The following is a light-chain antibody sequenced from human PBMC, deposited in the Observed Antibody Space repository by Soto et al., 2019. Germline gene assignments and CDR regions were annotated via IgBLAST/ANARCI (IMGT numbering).Light chain of an antibody. V-gene: IGKV1-6*01. Sequence: IQMNLSPVSLSSYVGDRITITCRASQGIESDLSWYQQRPGKAPKLLIYAASNVHSGVPPRFSGSRSGTEFTLTISNLQPEDFAPYYCLQSHFDSSPFGQGTNVDIK. J-gene: IGKJ1*01. CDR2: AAS. CDR1: QGIESD. CDR3: LQSHFDSSP.